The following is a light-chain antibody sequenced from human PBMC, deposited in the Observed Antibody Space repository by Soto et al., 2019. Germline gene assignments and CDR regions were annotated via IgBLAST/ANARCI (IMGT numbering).Light chain of an antibody. CDR1: QYISTW. CDR2: SAS. CDR3: QQGRAFPFS. J-gene: IGKJ3*01. V-gene: IGKV1D-12*01. Sequence: DIQMTQSPSFVSASVGDRVTLTCRASQYISTWLAWYQQRLGEAPRLLIFSASTLKNGIPARFRGRGSWNEFNLPIRRLEPEEFGTYLCQQGRAFPFSFGPGAKV.